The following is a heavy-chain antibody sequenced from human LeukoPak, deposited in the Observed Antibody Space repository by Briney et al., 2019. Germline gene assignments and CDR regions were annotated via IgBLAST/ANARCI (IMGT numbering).Heavy chain of an antibody. V-gene: IGHV3-23*01. CDR2: ISGSGGNT. Sequence: ETLSLTCAVFGGSFSGYYWSWVRQAPGKGLEWVSAISGSGGNTYYADSVKGRFTISRDNSKNTLYLQMNSLRAEDTAVYYCAKRSGRNTGYFDYWGQGTLVTVSS. CDR1: GGSFSGYY. D-gene: IGHD2-15*01. J-gene: IGHJ4*02. CDR3: AKRSGRNTGYFDY.